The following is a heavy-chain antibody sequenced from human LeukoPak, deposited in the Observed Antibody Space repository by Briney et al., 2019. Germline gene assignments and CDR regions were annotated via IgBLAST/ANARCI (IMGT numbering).Heavy chain of an antibody. CDR3: ARDEGSSENWNYAQY. CDR1: GFTFSSYW. Sequence: PGGSLRLSCAASGFTFSSYWMNWVRQAPGKGLEWVANIKQDGSEKYYVDSVKGRFTISRDNAKNSLYLQMNSLRAEDTDVYYCARDEGSSENWNYAQYWGQGTLVTVSS. CDR2: IKQDGSEK. D-gene: IGHD1-7*01. V-gene: IGHV3-7*01. J-gene: IGHJ4*02.